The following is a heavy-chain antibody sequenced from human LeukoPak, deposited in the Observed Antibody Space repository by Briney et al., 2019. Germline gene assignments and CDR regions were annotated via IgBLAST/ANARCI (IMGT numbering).Heavy chain of an antibody. CDR2: IIPIFGTA. V-gene: IGHV1-69*06. Sequence: ASVKVSCKASGGTFSSYAISWVRQAPGQGLEWMGGIIPIFGTANYAQKFQGRVTITADKSTSTAYMELSSLRSEDTAVYYCAREEAAAAGTLFDYWGQGTLVTVSS. D-gene: IGHD6-13*01. CDR1: GGTFSSYA. CDR3: AREEAAAAGTLFDY. J-gene: IGHJ4*02.